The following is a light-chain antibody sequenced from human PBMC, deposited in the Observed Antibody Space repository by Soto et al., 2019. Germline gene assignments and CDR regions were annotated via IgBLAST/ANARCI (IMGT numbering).Light chain of an antibody. J-gene: IGKJ5*01. V-gene: IGKV1-39*01. CDR3: QQSYSTPIT. CDR1: QSISSY. CDR2: AAS. Sequence: DIQMTQAPSSLSASVGDRVTITCRASQSISSYLNWYQQKPGKAPKLLMYAASSLQSGVPSRFSGSGSGTDFILTISSLQPEDFATYYCQQSYSTPITFGQGKRLEIK.